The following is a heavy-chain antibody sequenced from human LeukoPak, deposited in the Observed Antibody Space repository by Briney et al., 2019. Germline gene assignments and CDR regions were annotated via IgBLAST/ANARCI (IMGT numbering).Heavy chain of an antibody. CDR1: GGSISSRYHF. D-gene: IGHD3-9*01. CDR2: IYHSGST. J-gene: IGHJ5*02. V-gene: IGHV4-39*01. Sequence: SETLSLTSTFSGGSISSRYHFWGWIRQPPRKGLEWIGCIYHSGSTYYNPSLKSRVTISVDTSKNQFSLTLSPLTAADTAGYACATRNIDSFTFDPWGQGTLVTVSS. CDR3: ATRNIDSFTFDP.